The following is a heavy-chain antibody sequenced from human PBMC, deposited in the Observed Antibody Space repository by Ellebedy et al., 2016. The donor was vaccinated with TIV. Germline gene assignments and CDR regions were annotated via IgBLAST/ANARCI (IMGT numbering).Heavy chain of an antibody. CDR3: ARGLIFRGLIITRFDP. V-gene: IGHV1-2*02. CDR1: GYTFTDYY. D-gene: IGHD3-10*01. J-gene: IGHJ5*02. CDR2: INPNSGGV. Sequence: AASVKVSCKTSGYTFTDYYIHWVRQATGQGLEWMGWINPNSGGVKFAQRFQGRVSMTRETSMKTVFMQLSSLKSDDTAVYYCARGLIFRGLIITRFDPWGQGTLVTVSS.